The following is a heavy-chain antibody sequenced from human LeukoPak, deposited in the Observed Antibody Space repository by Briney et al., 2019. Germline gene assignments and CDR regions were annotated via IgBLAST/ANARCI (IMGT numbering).Heavy chain of an antibody. V-gene: IGHV1-24*01. Sequence: ASVKVSCKVSGYTLTELSMHWVRQAPGKGLEWMGGFDPEDGETIYAQKFQGRVTMTEDTSTDTAYMELSSLRSEDTAVYYCATVSPPYNYYGSGRPLAFDIWGQGTMVTVSS. J-gene: IGHJ3*02. CDR1: GYTLTELS. D-gene: IGHD3-10*01. CDR3: ATVSPPYNYYGSGRPLAFDI. CDR2: FDPEDGET.